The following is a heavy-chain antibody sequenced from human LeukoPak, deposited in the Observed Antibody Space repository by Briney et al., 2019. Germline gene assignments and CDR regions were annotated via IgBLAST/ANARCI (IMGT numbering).Heavy chain of an antibody. Sequence: PSETLSLTCTVSGGSISSYYWSWIRQPPGKGLEWIGYIYYSGSTNYNPSLKGRVTISVDTSKNQFSLKLSSVTAADTAVYYCARWAARRYYYYGMDVWGQGTTVTVSS. J-gene: IGHJ6*02. CDR2: IYYSGST. CDR3: ARWAARRYYYYGMDV. V-gene: IGHV4-59*01. CDR1: GGSISSYY. D-gene: IGHD6-6*01.